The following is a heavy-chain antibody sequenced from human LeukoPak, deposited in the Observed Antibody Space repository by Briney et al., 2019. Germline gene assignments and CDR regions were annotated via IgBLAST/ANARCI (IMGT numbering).Heavy chain of an antibody. V-gene: IGHV4-34*01. CDR2: INHSGST. CDR1: GGSFSGYY. CDR3: ARGRPSGYYYYYMDV. J-gene: IGHJ6*03. Sequence: SETLSLTCAVYGGSFSGYYWSWIRQPPGKGLEWIGEINHSGSTNYNPSLKSRVTISVDTSKNQFSLKLSSVTAADTAVYYCARGRPSGYYYYYMDVWGKGTTVTVSS. D-gene: IGHD3-10*01.